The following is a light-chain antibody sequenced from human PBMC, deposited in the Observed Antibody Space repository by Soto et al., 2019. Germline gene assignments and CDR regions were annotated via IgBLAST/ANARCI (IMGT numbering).Light chain of an antibody. Sequence: EIVMTQSPATLSVSPGERATLSCRASHTVSNNLAWSQQNPGQAPRLLIYGASTRATGIPARFSGSGSGTEFTRTVMSVQSEDFAIYYCQQDNDGPPLTCGGGTKVEIK. V-gene: IGKV3-15*01. CDR2: GAS. CDR1: HTVSNN. CDR3: QQDNDGPPLT. J-gene: IGKJ4*01.